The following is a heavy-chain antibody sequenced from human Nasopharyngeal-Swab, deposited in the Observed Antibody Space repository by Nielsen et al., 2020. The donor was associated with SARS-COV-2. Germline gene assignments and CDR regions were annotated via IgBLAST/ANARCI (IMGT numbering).Heavy chain of an antibody. D-gene: IGHD5-24*01. CDR1: CVSFSGYY. J-gene: IGHJ3*02. Sequence: SETLSPTCAVYCVSFSGYYWSWIRQPPGKGLELIVAINNSGSTTYNPSLKSRVTISVDTSKNQFSLKLSSVTAADTAVNYCTRKVRRWLQFPRVSDAFDIWGQGTMVTVSS. V-gene: IGHV4-34*01. CDR2: INNSGST. CDR3: TRKVRRWLQFPRVSDAFDI.